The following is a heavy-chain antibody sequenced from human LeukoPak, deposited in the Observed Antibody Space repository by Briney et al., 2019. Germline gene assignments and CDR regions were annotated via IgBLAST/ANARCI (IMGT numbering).Heavy chain of an antibody. V-gene: IGHV1-46*01. CDR2: MNPSGRST. CDR1: GSTFTSYA. J-gene: IGHJ6*03. Sequence: ASVKVSCKASGSTFTSYAMNWVRQAPGQGLEWMGIMNPSGRSTSYAQKFQGRVAMTRDTSTSTVYMELSSLRSEDTAVYYCARSRFGYYYYMDIWGKGTTVTISS. CDR3: ARSRFGYYYYMDI. D-gene: IGHD3-10*01.